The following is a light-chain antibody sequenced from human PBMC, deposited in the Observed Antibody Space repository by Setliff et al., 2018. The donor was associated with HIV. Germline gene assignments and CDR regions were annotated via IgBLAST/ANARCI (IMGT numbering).Light chain of an antibody. J-gene: IGLJ1*01. V-gene: IGLV2-14*03. CDR3: SSYTNSSSGV. Sequence: LTQPASVSGSPGQSITISCTGTSSDVGGYNYVSWYQQHPGKAPKLMLYDVSNRPSGISNRFSGSKSGNTASLTVSGLQAEDEADYYCSSYTNSSSGVFGTGTKVTVL. CDR2: DVS. CDR1: SSDVGGYNY.